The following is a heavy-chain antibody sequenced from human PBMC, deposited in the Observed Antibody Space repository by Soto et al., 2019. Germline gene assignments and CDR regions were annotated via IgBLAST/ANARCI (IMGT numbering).Heavy chain of an antibody. CDR3: ARGLGLDIDY. J-gene: IGHJ4*02. V-gene: IGHV3-30-3*01. Sequence: QVQLVESGRGVVQPGRSLRLSCAASGFTFSSYAMHWVRQAPDKGLEWVAVISYDGSNKYYADSVKGRFTISRDNSKKTLFLQMNSLRAEDRAVYYCARGLGLDIDYWGQGTLVTVSS. D-gene: IGHD3-16*01. CDR1: GFTFSSYA. CDR2: ISYDGSNK.